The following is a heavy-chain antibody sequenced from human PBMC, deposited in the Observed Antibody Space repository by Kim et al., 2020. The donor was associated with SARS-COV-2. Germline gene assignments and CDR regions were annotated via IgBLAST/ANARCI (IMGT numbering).Heavy chain of an antibody. Sequence: GGSLRLSCAASGFTFSSYAMSWVRQAPGKGLEWVSAISGSGGSTYYADSVKGRFTISRDNSKNTLYLQMNSLRAEDTAVYYCAKPPMIVVVINGMRNDAFDIWGQGTMVTVSS. CDR2: ISGSGGST. V-gene: IGHV3-23*01. J-gene: IGHJ3*02. CDR3: AKPPMIVVVINGMRNDAFDI. D-gene: IGHD3-22*01. CDR1: GFTFSSYA.